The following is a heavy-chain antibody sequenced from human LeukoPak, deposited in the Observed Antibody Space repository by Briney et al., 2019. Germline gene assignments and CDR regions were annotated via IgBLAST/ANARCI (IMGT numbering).Heavy chain of an antibody. CDR3: ARADYYCSSTSCGFDY. J-gene: IGHJ4*02. Sequence: GGSLRLSCADSGFTFSSYWMHWVRQAPGKGVMWVSRINSDGSSTSYADSVKGRFTISRDNAKNTLYLQMNSLRAEDTAVYYCARADYYCSSTSCGFDYWGQGTLVTVSS. D-gene: IGHD2-2*01. V-gene: IGHV3-74*01. CDR1: GFTFSSYW. CDR2: INSDGSST.